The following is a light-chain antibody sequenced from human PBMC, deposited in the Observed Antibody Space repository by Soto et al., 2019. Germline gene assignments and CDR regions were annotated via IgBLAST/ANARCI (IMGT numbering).Light chain of an antibody. CDR2: KVS. J-gene: IGLJ1*01. Sequence: QSALTQPASVSGSPGQSITISCTGTSSDVGGYNYVSWYQQYPGRVPKLLIYKVSNRPSGISNRFSGSKSGNTASLTTSWLQAEEEADYFCTSPTPGSLYVFGSGTKVTVL. CDR1: SSDVGGYNY. V-gene: IGLV2-14*01. CDR3: TSPTPGSLYV.